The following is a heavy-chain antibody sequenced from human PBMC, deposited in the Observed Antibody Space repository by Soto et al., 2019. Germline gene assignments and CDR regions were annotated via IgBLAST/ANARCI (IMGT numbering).Heavy chain of an antibody. CDR1: GFTFSSYA. CDR2: ISSNGGST. CDR3: VKDPGARYNWFDP. J-gene: IGHJ5*02. D-gene: IGHD1-26*01. Sequence: GGSLRLSCAASGFTFSSYAMHWVRQAPGKGLEYVSAISSNGGSTYYADSVKGRFTISRDNSKNTLYLQMSSLRAEDTAVYYCVKDPGARYNWFDPWGQGTLVTLSS. V-gene: IGHV3-64D*06.